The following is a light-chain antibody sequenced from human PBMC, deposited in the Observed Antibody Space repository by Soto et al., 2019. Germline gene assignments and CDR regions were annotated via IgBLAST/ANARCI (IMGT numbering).Light chain of an antibody. Sequence: IVLTQSPGTLSLSPWERATLSCRASQSVSSSYLAWYQQKPGQAPRLLIHGASSRATDIPDRFSGSGSGTDFTLTISRLEPEDFAVYYCQQYGSSPTFGQGTRLEIK. V-gene: IGKV3-20*01. J-gene: IGKJ5*01. CDR3: QQYGSSPT. CDR2: GAS. CDR1: QSVSSSY.